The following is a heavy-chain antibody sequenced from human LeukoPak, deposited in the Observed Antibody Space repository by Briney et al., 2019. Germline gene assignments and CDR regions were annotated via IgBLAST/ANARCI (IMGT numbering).Heavy chain of an antibody. D-gene: IGHD5-12*01. CDR3: AKDVKFSWPFYFDY. V-gene: IGHV3-21*01. Sequence: PGGSLRLSCAASGFTFSRQSINWVRQAPGKGLEWVSSISSSSSYIYYADSVKGRFTISRDNAKNSLYLQMNSLRAEDTAVYSCAKDVKFSWPFYFDYWGQGILVTVSS. J-gene: IGHJ4*02. CDR1: GFTFSRQS. CDR2: ISSSSSYI.